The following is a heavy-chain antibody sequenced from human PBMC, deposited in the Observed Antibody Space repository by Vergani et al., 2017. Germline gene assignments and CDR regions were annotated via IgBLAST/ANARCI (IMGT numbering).Heavy chain of an antibody. V-gene: IGHV3-49*04. CDR2: IWSKPYGGTT. CDR1: GFTLGDYA. J-gene: IGHJ2*01. CDR3: VKDVAACGNYWYVVL. Sequence: EVHLVESGGGLVQPGRSLRLSCSGSGFTLGDYAMTWVRQAPGKGLEWVAFIWSKPYGGTTEYAASVKGRFTISRDNAKNSLYLQMNSLRAEDTALYYCVKDVAACGNYWYVVLGGRGTLVTVSS. D-gene: IGHD6-13*01.